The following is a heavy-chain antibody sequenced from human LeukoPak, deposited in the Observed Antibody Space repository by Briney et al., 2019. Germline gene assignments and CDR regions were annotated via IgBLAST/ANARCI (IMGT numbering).Heavy chain of an antibody. V-gene: IGHV4-59*01. CDR2: IHYSGST. Sequence: SETLSLTCSVSGGSISSYYWSWIRQPPGRGLEWIGYIHYSGSTNYNPSLKSRVTISADTSNNQFSLKLISVTAADTAVYYCARTPRGEFSDYWGQGTLVTVSS. D-gene: IGHD3-16*01. J-gene: IGHJ4*02. CDR1: GGSISSYY. CDR3: ARTPRGEFSDY.